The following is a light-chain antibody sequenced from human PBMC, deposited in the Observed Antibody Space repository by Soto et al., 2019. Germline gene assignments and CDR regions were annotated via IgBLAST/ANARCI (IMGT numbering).Light chain of an antibody. V-gene: IGLV2-14*01. CDR3: SSYTTTFSVV. CDR1: SSDVGRYNY. Sequence: QSVLTQPASVSGSPGQSITISCTGTSSDVGRYNYVSWYQQHPGKVPKLIISEVSKRPSGVSNRFSASKSGNTASLTISGLQAEDEADYYCSSYTTTFSVVFGGGTKVTVL. CDR2: EVS. J-gene: IGLJ3*02.